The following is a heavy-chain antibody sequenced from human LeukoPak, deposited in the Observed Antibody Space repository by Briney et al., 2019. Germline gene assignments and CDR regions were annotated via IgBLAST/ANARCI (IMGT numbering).Heavy chain of an antibody. CDR3: ARVGAGSGRLRSYYYYGMDV. CDR2: ISAYNGNT. CDR1: GYTFTSYG. Sequence: ASVKVSCKASGYTFTSYGISWVRQAPGQGLEWMGWISAYNGNTNYAQKLQGRVTMTTDTSTSTAYMELRSLRSDDTAVYYCARVGAGSGRLRSYYYYGMDVWGQGTTVTVSS. D-gene: IGHD3-10*01. V-gene: IGHV1-18*01. J-gene: IGHJ6*02.